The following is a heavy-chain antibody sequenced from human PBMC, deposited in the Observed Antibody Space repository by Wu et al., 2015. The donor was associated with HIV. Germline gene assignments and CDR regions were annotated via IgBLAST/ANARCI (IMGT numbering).Heavy chain of an antibody. J-gene: IGHJ4*02. Sequence: QVQLVQSGAEVKKPGASVKVSCKASRYTFTGYYMHWVRQAPGQGLEWMGIINPSGGSTSYAQKFQGRVTMTRDTSTSTVYMELSSLRSEDTAVYYCARAGLEYQLLDWGQGTLVTVSS. V-gene: IGHV1-46*03. CDR2: INPSGGST. CDR3: ARAGLEYQLLD. D-gene: IGHD2-2*01. CDR1: RYTFTGYY.